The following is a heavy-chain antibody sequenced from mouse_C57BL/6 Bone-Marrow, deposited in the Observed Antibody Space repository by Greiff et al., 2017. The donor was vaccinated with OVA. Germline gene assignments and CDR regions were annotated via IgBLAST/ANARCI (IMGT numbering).Heavy chain of an antibody. CDR3: ARGFITTVVVDY. CDR1: GYTFTSYG. Sequence: VQLQESGAELARPGASVKLSCKASGYTFTSYGISWVKQRTGQGLEWIGEIYPRSGNTYYNEKFKGKATLTADKSSSTAYMELRSLTPEDSAVYFCARGFITTVVVDYWGQGTTLTVSS. V-gene: IGHV1-81*01. J-gene: IGHJ2*01. CDR2: IYPRSGNT. D-gene: IGHD1-1*01.